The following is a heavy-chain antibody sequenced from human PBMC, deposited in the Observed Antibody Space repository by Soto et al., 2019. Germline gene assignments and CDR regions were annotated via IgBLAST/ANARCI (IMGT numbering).Heavy chain of an antibody. CDR2: IYPSGGST. V-gene: IGHV1-46*03. J-gene: IGHJ4*02. D-gene: IGHD3-10*01. CDR1: GYTLTSYY. CDR3: TRGSRGSPTEY. Sequence: QVQLVQSGAEVKKPGASVKVSCKASGYTLTSYYMHWVRQAPGQGLEWMGIIYPSGGSTSYAQKVQGRVTMTRDTYTSTVYMELSSLRYEDSAVYYCTRGSRGSPTEYWGPGTLVTVSS.